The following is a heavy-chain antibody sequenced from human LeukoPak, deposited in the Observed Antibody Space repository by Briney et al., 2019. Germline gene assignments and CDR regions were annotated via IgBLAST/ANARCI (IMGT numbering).Heavy chain of an antibody. CDR3: ARDRITMVRGVITNYYYYYMDV. D-gene: IGHD3-10*01. J-gene: IGHJ6*03. Sequence: GGSLRLSCAASGFSFSNYWMSWVRQAPGKGLEWVANIKQDGSEIYYVDSVRGRFTISRDNAKNSLYLQMNSLRAEDTAVYYCARDRITMVRGVITNYYYYYMDVWGKGTTVTISS. CDR1: GFSFSNYW. V-gene: IGHV3-7*01. CDR2: IKQDGSEI.